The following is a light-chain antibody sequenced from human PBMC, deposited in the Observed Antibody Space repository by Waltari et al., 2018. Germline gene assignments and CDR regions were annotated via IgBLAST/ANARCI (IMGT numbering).Light chain of an antibody. CDR2: GNS. CDR3: QSYDSSLSVV. Sequence: QSVLTQPPSVSGAPGQRVPISCTGSSSHIGAGYDVPWYQQLPGTAPKLLIYGNSNRPSGVPDRFSGSKSGTSASLAITGLQAEDEADYYCQSYDSSLSVVFGGGTKLTVL. V-gene: IGLV1-40*01. CDR1: SSHIGAGYD. J-gene: IGLJ2*01.